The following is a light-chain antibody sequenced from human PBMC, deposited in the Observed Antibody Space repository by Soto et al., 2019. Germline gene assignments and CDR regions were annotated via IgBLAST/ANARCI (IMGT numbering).Light chain of an antibody. V-gene: IGLV7-46*01. CDR1: TGAVTSGHY. J-gene: IGLJ2*01. CDR3: LLSYSDARPV. Sequence: QAVVTQEHSLTVSPGGTVTLTCGSSTGAVTSGHYPYWFQQKPGQAPRTLIYDTNNKHSWTPARFSGSLLGGKAALTLSGAQPEDEAAYYCLLSYSDARPVFGGGTKLTVL. CDR2: DTN.